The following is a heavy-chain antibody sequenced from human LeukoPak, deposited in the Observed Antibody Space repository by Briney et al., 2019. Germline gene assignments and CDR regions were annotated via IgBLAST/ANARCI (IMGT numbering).Heavy chain of an antibody. CDR1: GGSISTYY. D-gene: IGHD3-22*01. V-gene: IGHV4-4*07. Sequence: SETLSLTCTVSGGSISTYYWSWIRQPAGKGLEWIGRIYTSGSTNYNPSLKSRVTMSVDTSKNQFSLKLSSVTAADTAIYFCARDRNYDHAFDIWGQGTMDTVSS. CDR2: IYTSGST. J-gene: IGHJ3*02. CDR3: ARDRNYDHAFDI.